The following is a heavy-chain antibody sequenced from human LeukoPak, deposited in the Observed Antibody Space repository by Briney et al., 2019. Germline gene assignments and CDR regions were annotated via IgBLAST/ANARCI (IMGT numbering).Heavy chain of an antibody. CDR3: ARPTFSSSWYY. CDR2: IYPGDSDT. CDR1: GYSFTSYW. J-gene: IGHJ4*02. D-gene: IGHD6-13*01. Sequence: GESLKISCKGSGYSFTSYWIGWVRQMPGKGLEWMGIIYPGDSDTRYSPSFRGQVTISADKSISTAYLQWSSLKASDTAMYSCARPTFSSSWYYWGQGTLVTASS. V-gene: IGHV5-51*01.